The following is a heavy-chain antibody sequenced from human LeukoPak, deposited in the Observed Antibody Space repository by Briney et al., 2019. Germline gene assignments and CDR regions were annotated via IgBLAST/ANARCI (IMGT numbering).Heavy chain of an antibody. CDR1: GYTFTGYG. Sequence: ASVKVSCKASGYTFTGYGISWVRQAPGHGLEWMGWISAYNGNTNYAQKLQGGVTMTTDTPPSTAYMELRSLRSDDTAVYYRARRRWLTYCSSTSCPAYFDYWGQGTLVTVSS. CDR3: ARRRWLTYCSSTSCPAYFDY. V-gene: IGHV1-18*01. CDR2: ISAYNGNT. D-gene: IGHD2-2*01. J-gene: IGHJ4*02.